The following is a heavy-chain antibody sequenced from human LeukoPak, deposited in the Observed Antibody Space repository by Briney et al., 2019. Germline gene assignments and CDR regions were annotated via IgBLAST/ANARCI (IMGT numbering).Heavy chain of an antibody. V-gene: IGHV1-69*05. D-gene: IGHD3-16*02. CDR1: EDTCRSYA. CDR2: ISPMFLAT. J-gene: IGHJ6*03. Sequence: SVKVSCKASEDTCRSYAISWVRQAPGQGLEWMGGISPMFLATNYAQKSKGRVTITTDKTPSTAYMELSSLRYEDTAVYYCARGMIKFGGVSVDRDYYYMDVWGNGTTVSASS. CDR3: ARGMIKFGGVSVDRDYYYMDV.